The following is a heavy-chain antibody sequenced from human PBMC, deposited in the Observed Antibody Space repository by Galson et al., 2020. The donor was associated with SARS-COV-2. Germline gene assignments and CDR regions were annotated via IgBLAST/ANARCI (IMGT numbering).Heavy chain of an antibody. CDR1: GGSFNGYY. CDR2: IASGGGT. D-gene: IGHD3-16*01. CDR3: AGVGPNTSAYEF. J-gene: IGHJ1*01. Sequence: SETLSLTCTVSGGSFNGYYWNWIRQSPDMRLEWIGEIASGGGTKNNPSLKSRVTMSVDTSKNQFSLNVRSVTAADTAVYYCAGVGPNTSAYEFWGRGTLVTVSS. V-gene: IGHV4-34*01.